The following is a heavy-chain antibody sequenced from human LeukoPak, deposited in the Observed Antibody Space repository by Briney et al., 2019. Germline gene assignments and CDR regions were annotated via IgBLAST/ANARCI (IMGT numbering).Heavy chain of an antibody. CDR1: GGSISSSSYY. Sequence: PSETLSLTCTVSGGSISSSSYYWGWLRPPPGKGLEWFGSIYYSGSTYYNPSLKSRVTISVDTSKNQFSLKLSSVPAADTAVYYCARYYGSGTLADYWGQGTLVSVSS. V-gene: IGHV4-39*01. D-gene: IGHD3-10*01. J-gene: IGHJ4*02. CDR2: IYYSGST. CDR3: ARYYGSGTLADY.